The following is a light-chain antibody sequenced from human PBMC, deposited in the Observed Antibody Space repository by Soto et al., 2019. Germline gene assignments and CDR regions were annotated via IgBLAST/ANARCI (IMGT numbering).Light chain of an antibody. CDR2: SYN. J-gene: IGLJ3*02. CDR3: ATWDDSLNGVV. Sequence: SVLTQPPSASGTPGQRVTVSCSGSSSNIGRHGVNWYQQLPGAAPKLLIYSYNQRPSGVPDRFSGSTSGTSVSLTINGLQSEDEADYYCATWDDSLNGVVFGGGTKLTVL. CDR1: SSNIGRHG. V-gene: IGLV1-44*01.